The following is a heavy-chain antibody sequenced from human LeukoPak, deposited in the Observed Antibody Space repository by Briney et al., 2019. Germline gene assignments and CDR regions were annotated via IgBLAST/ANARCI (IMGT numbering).Heavy chain of an antibody. CDR2: IYTSGST. Sequence: SETLYLTCTVSGGSISSYYWSWIRQPAGKGLEWIGRIYTSGSTDYRPSLKSRVTISVDTSKNQFSLKLSSVTAADTAVYYCARGGYYGLGNDFRFDPWGQGTLVTVSS. V-gene: IGHV4-4*07. J-gene: IGHJ5*02. CDR3: ARGGYYGLGNDFRFDP. D-gene: IGHD3-10*01. CDR1: GGSISSYY.